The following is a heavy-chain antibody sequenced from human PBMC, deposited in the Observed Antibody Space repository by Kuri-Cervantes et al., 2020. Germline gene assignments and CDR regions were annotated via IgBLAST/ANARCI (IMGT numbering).Heavy chain of an antibody. CDR2: ISYDGSNK. Sequence: GESLKISCAASGFTFSNYAMHWVRQAPGKGLEWVAVISYDGSNKYYADSVKGRFTISRDNSKNTLYLQMNSLRAEDTAVYYCAKTATTYYYDSSGYYEDYWGQGTLVTVSS. CDR3: AKTATTYYYDSSGYYEDY. D-gene: IGHD3-22*01. V-gene: IGHV3-30*18. CDR1: GFTFSNYA. J-gene: IGHJ4*02.